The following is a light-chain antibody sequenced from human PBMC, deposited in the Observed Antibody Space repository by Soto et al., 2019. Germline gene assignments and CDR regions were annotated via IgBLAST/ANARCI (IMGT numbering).Light chain of an antibody. J-gene: IGLJ1*01. CDR1: SSDVGAYNY. CDR2: EVS. CDR3: FSFTTDWTHV. Sequence: QSVLTQPASVSGSPGQSITISCTGTSSDVGAYNYVSWFQQHPGKAPTLIISEVSNRTSGVSNRFSGSKSGNAASLTISGLQAEDEADYFCFSFTTDWTHVFGTGTKLTVL. V-gene: IGLV2-14*01.